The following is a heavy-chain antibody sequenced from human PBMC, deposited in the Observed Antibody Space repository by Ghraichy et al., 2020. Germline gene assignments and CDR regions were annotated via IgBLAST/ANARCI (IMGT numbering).Heavy chain of an antibody. CDR2: ISSSSGTI. D-gene: IGHD1-7*01. CDR3: ARVVISGTTRYFDY. Sequence: GGSLRLSCAASGFSFSTYSMNWVRQAPGKGLEWVSYISSSSGTIYLADSVKGRFTISRDNAKNSLYLQMNSLRDEDTAVYYCARVVISGTTRYFDYWGQGTLVTVSA. V-gene: IGHV3-48*02. CDR1: GFSFSTYS. J-gene: IGHJ4*02.